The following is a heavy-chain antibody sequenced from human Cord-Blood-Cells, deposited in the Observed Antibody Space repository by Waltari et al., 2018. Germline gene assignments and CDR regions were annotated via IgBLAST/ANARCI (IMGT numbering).Heavy chain of an antibody. D-gene: IGHD1-26*01. CDR2: INHSGST. CDR1: GGSSSGYY. J-gene: IGHJ4*02. Sequence: QVQLQQWGAGLLTPSEPLPRTCAVYGGSSSGYYWSWFGQPPGKGLEWIGEINHSGSTNYNPSLKSRVTISVDTSKNQFSLKLSSVTAADTTVYYCASLGYSGSYYFDYWGQGTLVTVSS. CDR3: ASLGYSGSYYFDY. V-gene: IGHV4-34*01.